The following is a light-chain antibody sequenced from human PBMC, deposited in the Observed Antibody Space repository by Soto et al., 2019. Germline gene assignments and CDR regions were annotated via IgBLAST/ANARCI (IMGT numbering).Light chain of an antibody. CDR2: YAS. J-gene: IGKJ4*01. V-gene: IGKV3-15*01. CDR3: QHFYNWPVT. CDR1: HNIGNN. Sequence: VVLSQSPATLSVSPGETATFSCRASHNIGNNLAWYQHKPGQAPRLLISYASSGATGIPGRFSGSGSGTEFALTISSLQSEDAAVYYCQHFYNWPVTCGGGTKVEL.